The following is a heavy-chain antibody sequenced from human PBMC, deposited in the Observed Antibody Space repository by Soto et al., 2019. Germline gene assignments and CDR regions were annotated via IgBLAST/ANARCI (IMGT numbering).Heavy chain of an antibody. Sequence: QVQLVQSGAEVKKPGASVKVSCKASGYTFTSYYMHWVRQAPGQGLEWMGMINPSGGSTSYAQKIQGRVTMTRDTSTSTVYMELSSLRSEDTAVYYCARETGLTGAAADHYGMDVWGQGTTVTVSS. CDR2: INPSGGST. V-gene: IGHV1-46*01. D-gene: IGHD6-13*01. J-gene: IGHJ6*02. CDR3: ARETGLTGAAADHYGMDV. CDR1: GYTFTSYY.